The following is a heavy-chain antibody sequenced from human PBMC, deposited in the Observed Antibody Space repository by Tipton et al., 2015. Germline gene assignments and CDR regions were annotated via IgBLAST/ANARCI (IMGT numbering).Heavy chain of an antibody. CDR1: GASISSGDYY. D-gene: IGHD1-26*01. Sequence: LRLSCTVSGASISSGDYYWSWIRHHPGTGLEWIGYIYYSGSTFYNPSLKSRVTMSVDTSKNQFSLKLSSVTAADTAVYYCTREVGAWGFYYYGMDVWGQGTTVTVSS. CDR3: TREVGAWGFYYYGMDV. V-gene: IGHV4-31*03. J-gene: IGHJ6*02. CDR2: IYYSGST.